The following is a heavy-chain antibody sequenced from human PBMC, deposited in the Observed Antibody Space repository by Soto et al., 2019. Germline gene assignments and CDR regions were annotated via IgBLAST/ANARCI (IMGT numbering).Heavy chain of an antibody. D-gene: IGHD3-16*01. CDR3: ATAQLGDYYYYMDV. CDR2: MNPSSGNT. J-gene: IGHJ6*03. Sequence: WSLHNKGQGLEWRGWMNPSSGNTGYAQKFQGRVTMTRSTSISTAYMELSSLRSEDTAVYYCATAQLGDYYYYMDVWGKGTTVTVSS. V-gene: IGHV1-8*01.